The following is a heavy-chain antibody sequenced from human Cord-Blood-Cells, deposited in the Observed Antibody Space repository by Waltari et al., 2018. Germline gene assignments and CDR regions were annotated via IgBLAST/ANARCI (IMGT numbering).Heavy chain of an antibody. D-gene: IGHD3-22*01. CDR1: GYTFTSYY. CDR3: ARVGDYYYDSSGYSFDY. J-gene: IGHJ4*02. CDR2: INPSGGST. V-gene: IGHV1-46*01. Sequence: QVQLVQSGAEVKKPGASVKVSCKASGYTFTSYYMHWVRQAPGQGLEWMGIINPSGGSTSYAQKFQGRVTMTRDTSTSTVYMELSSLRSEDTAVYYCARVGDYYYDSSGYSFDYWGQGTLVTVSS.